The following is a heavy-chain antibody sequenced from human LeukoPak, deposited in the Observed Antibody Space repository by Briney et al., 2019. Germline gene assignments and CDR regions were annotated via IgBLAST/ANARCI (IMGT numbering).Heavy chain of an antibody. CDR3: AREGELLGAFDV. CDR1: GYTFTSYY. Sequence: ASVKVSCKASGYTFTSYYIHWVRQAPGQGLEWMGIINSAGGSTSYAQKLQGRVTMTRDTSTSTVYMQLSSLRSEDTAVYYCAREGELLGAFDVWGQGTMVTVS. V-gene: IGHV1-46*04. D-gene: IGHD1-26*01. CDR2: INSAGGST. J-gene: IGHJ3*01.